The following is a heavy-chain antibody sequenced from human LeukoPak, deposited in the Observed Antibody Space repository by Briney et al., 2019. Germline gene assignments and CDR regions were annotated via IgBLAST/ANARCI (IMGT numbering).Heavy chain of an antibody. CDR3: ARALYYDSSGPGY. CDR2: ISSSSSYT. D-gene: IGHD3-22*01. Sequence: PWGSLTLSCAASGFTFSGYYMSWICQAPGKGLEWVSYISSSSSYTNYADSVKGRFTISRDNAKNSLYLQMNSLRAEDTAVYYCARALYYDSSGPGYWGQRTVVPVSS. CDR1: GFTFSGYY. V-gene: IGHV3-11*05. J-gene: IGHJ4*02.